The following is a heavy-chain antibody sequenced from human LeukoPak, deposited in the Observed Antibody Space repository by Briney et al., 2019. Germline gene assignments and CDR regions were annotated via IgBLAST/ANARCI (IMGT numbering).Heavy chain of an antibody. Sequence: GGSQRLSCAASGFTFNSYEMIWVRQAPGKGLEWVSSISGSGRTIYIADSVKDRFNISRDSAKNSLYLHMSTLRVEDTALYYCASGGRSITMTHWGQGTLVTVSS. V-gene: IGHV3-48*03. J-gene: IGHJ4*02. CDR3: ASGGRSITMTH. CDR2: ISGSGRTI. CDR1: GFTFNSYE. D-gene: IGHD3-3*01.